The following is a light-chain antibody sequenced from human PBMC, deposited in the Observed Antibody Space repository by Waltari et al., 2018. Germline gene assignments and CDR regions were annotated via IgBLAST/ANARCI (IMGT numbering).Light chain of an antibody. CDR1: ISDVGGYNY. Sequence: QSALTQPVSVSGSPGQSITISCTGTISDVGGYNYVAWYQQHPGKAPKLWIYDVTNRPSGVSNRFSGSKSGNTASLTISGLQAEDEADYHCSSFTSSSTLVFGTGTKVTVL. V-gene: IGLV2-14*03. CDR2: DVT. J-gene: IGLJ1*01. CDR3: SSFTSSSTLV.